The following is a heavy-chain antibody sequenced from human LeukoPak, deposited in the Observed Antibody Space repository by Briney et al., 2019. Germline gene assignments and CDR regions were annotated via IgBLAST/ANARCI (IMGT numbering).Heavy chain of an antibody. CDR3: ARDRDAYQLPHFDY. J-gene: IGHJ4*02. V-gene: IGHV1-2*02. CDR1: GYTFTGYY. CDR2: INPNSGGT. Sequence: ASVKVSCKASGYTFTGYYMHWVRQVPGQGLEWMGWINPNSGGTNYAQKFQGRVTMTRDTSISTAYMELSRLRSDDTAVYYCARDRDAYQLPHFDYWGQGTLVTVSS. D-gene: IGHD2-2*01.